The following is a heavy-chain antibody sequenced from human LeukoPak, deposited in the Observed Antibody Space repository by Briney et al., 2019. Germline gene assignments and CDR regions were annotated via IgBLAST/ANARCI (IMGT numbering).Heavy chain of an antibody. J-gene: IGHJ4*02. CDR2: IFHSEST. V-gene: IGHV4-4*02. CDR3: ARAKDDYPDY. Sequence: PSETLSLTCVVSGDSISSRNWRSWVLQPPEKGLEWIVEIFHSESTNYNPSLKSRVTISVDTSKNQFSLKLSSVTAADTAVYYCARAKDDYPDYWGQGTLVTVSS. CDR1: GDSISSRNW. D-gene: IGHD5-24*01.